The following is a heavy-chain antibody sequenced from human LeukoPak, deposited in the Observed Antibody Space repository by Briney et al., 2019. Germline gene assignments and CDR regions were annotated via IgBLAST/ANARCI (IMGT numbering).Heavy chain of an antibody. D-gene: IGHD6-19*01. J-gene: IGHJ4*02. CDR1: GFTFSSYS. CDR3: ARDSLGYSSGWPNDY. Sequence: KSGGSLRLSCAASGFTFSSYSMNWVRQAPGKGLEWVSSISSSSSYIYYADSVKGRFTISRDNAKNSLYLQMNSLRAEDTAVYYCARDSLGYSSGWPNDYWGRGTLVTVSS. V-gene: IGHV3-21*01. CDR2: ISSSSSYI.